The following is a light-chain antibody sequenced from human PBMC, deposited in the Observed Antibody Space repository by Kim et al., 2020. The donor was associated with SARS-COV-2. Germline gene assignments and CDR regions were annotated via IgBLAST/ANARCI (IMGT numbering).Light chain of an antibody. CDR3: GTWDSSLSAHYV. J-gene: IGLJ1*01. CDR1: TSNIGNNY. V-gene: IGLV1-51*01. Sequence: VTISCSGSTSNIGNNYVSLYQQLPGPAPKLLIYDNNKRPSGIPDRFSGSKSVTSATLGITGLQTGDEADYYCGTWDSSLSAHYVFGTGTKVTVL. CDR2: DNN.